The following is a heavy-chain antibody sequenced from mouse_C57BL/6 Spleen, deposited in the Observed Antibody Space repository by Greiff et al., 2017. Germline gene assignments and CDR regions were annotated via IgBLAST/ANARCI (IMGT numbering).Heavy chain of an antibody. J-gene: IGHJ3*01. Sequence: VQLQQPGAELVMPWASVKLSCKASGYTFTSYWMHWVKQRPGQGLEWIGEIDPSDSYTNYNQKFKGKSTLTVDKSSRTAYMQLSSLTSEDSAVYYGARWGRWDYYGNYPPFAYWGQGTLVTVSA. CDR2: IDPSDSYT. V-gene: IGHV1-69*01. D-gene: IGHD2-1*01. CDR3: ARWGRWDYYGNYPPFAY. CDR1: GYTFTSYW.